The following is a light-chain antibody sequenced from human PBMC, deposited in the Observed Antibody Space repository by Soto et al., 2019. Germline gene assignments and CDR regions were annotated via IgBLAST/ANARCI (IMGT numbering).Light chain of an antibody. V-gene: IGKV3-11*01. CDR2: DVS. J-gene: IGKJ5*01. Sequence: EIVLTQSPATLSLSPEERATLSCMASQSVSSYLAWYQQKPGQAPRLLIYDVSNRATGIPARFSGSGSGTDFTLTISSLEPEDFAVYYCQQRNYWQVTFGQGTRLEIK. CDR3: QQRNYWQVT. CDR1: QSVSSY.